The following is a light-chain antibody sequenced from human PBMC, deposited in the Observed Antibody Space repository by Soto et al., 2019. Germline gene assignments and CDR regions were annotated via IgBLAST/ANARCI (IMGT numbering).Light chain of an antibody. J-gene: IGKJ1*01. Sequence: ELVLTQSPVALSLSSGEGASLSYRASQSVSSTLLTWYQQKPGQAPRLLIYGVSSRATGIPDRFSGSGSGTDFTLTISRVEPEDFAVYFCQHYGDSSWTFGQGSRVAIK. V-gene: IGKV3-20*01. CDR3: QHYGDSSWT. CDR1: QSVSSTL. CDR2: GVS.